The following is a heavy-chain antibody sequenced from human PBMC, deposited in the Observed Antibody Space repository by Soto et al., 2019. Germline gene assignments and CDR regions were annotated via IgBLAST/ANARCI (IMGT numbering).Heavy chain of an antibody. Sequence: QVQLQESGPRLVKPSATLSLTCTVSGGSITSSYWSWIRRPPGKGLEWIAYNYDTGISGYTPSTSYNPYLKSRVTMSVDTSKSQFSLKLTSVTAADTAVYYCVRGEDAFFYYGLDVWGQGITVTVSS. V-gene: IGHV4-59*01. CDR3: VRGEDAFFYYGLDV. J-gene: IGHJ6*02. CDR2: NYDTGISGYTPST. CDR1: GGSITSSY.